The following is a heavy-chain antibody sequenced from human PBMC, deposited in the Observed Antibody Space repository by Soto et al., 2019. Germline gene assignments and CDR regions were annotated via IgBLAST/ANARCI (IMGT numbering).Heavy chain of an antibody. J-gene: IGHJ4*02. CDR3: AGDGGQGDYFDY. CDR1: GGSISSGDYY. Sequence: QVQLQESGPGLVKPSQTLSLTCTVSGGSISSGDYYWSWIRQPPGKGLEWIGYIYYSGSTYYNPSPKSRVTIPVDPSKNQFSLKLSSVTAADTAVYYCAGDGGQGDYFDYWGQGTLVTVSS. CDR2: IYYSGST. V-gene: IGHV4-30-4*01. D-gene: IGHD3-16*01.